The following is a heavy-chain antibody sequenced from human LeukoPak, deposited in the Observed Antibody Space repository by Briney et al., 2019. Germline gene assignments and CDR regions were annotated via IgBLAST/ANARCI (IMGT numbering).Heavy chain of an antibody. D-gene: IGHD2-2*01. CDR1: GFTFSSYS. V-gene: IGHV3-21*01. CDR3: ASPTCSSISCYGYYFHY. CDR2: ISSSSSYI. Sequence: GGALRLSCAASGFTFSSYSMNWVRQAPGKGLEWVSSISSSSSYIYYADSVKGRFTISRDNAKNSLYLQMNSLRAEDTAVYYCASPTCSSISCYGYYFHYWAQGTLVTVSS. J-gene: IGHJ4*02.